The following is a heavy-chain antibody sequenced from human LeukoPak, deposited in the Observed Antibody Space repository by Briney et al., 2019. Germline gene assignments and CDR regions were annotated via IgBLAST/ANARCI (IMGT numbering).Heavy chain of an antibody. J-gene: IGHJ6*03. Sequence: ASVKVSCKGSGYTFTGYYMHWVRQAPGQGLEWMGWINPNSGGTNYAQKFQGRVTMTRDTSISTAYMELSRLRSDDTAVYYCATGYSSAPGNHYYMDVWGKGTTVTVSS. CDR1: GYTFTGYY. V-gene: IGHV1-2*02. CDR3: ATGYSSAPGNHYYMDV. CDR2: INPNSGGT. D-gene: IGHD6-19*01.